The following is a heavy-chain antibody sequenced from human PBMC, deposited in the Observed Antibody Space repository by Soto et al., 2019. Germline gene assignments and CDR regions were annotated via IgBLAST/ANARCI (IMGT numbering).Heavy chain of an antibody. CDR2: INSSGGST. D-gene: IGHD3-10*01. CDR1: GYTFTSYY. J-gene: IGHJ6*02. CDR3: ARKRGSGSYSSFLDV. Sequence: ASVKVSCKASGYTFTSYYMHWVRQAPGQGLEWMGIINSSGGSTSYAQKFQGRVTMTRDTSTSTVYMELSSLRSEDTAVYYCARKRGSGSYSSFLDVWGQGTTVTVSS. V-gene: IGHV1-46*01.